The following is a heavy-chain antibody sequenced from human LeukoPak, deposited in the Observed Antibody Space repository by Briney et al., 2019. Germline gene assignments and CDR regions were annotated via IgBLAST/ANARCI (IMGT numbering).Heavy chain of an antibody. Sequence: GGSLRLSCAASGFSFSSYNMNWVRQAPGKVLEWVSSITTSSTYTFYADSVKGRFTISRDNAKNSLYLQMNSLRVEDTAVYYGARDPYSGSYGDSYYYYMDVWGKGTTVTISS. J-gene: IGHJ6*03. V-gene: IGHV3-21*01. CDR2: ITTSSTYT. CDR1: GFSFSSYN. CDR3: ARDPYSGSYGDSYYYYMDV. D-gene: IGHD1-26*01.